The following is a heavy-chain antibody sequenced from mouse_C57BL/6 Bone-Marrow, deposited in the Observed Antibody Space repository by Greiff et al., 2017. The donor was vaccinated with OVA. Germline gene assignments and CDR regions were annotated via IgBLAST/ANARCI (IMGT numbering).Heavy chain of an antibody. CDR2: ISSGSSTI. CDR3: ARRAGYFDY. V-gene: IGHV5-17*01. CDR1: GFTFSDYG. J-gene: IGHJ2*01. D-gene: IGHD3-3*01. Sequence: DVMLVESGGGLVKPGGSLKLSCAASGFTFSDYGMHWVRQAPEKGLEWVAYISSGSSTIYYADTVKGRFTISRDNAKTTLFLQMTSLRSEDTAMYYCARRAGYFDYWGQGTTLTVSS.